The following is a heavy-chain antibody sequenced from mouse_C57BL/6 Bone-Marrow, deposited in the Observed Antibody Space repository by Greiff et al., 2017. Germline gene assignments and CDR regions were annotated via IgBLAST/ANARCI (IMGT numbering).Heavy chain of an antibody. CDR1: GYTFTSYW. CDR2: INPSSGYT. CDR3: ASSYYSNYGGAMDY. D-gene: IGHD2-5*01. V-gene: IGHV1-7*01. Sequence: SGAELAKPGASVKLSCKASGYTFTSYWMHWVKQRPGQGLEWIRYINPSSGYTKYNQKFKDKATLTAEKSSSTAYMQLSSLTYEDSAVYYCASSYYSNYGGAMDYWGQGTSVTVSS. J-gene: IGHJ4*01.